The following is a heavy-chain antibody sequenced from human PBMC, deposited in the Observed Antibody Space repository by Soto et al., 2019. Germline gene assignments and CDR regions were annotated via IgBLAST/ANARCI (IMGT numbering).Heavy chain of an antibody. CDR3: AKDRSAAGNDWFDP. CDR1: GFTFSSCG. Sequence: QVQLVESGGGVVQPGRSLRLSCAASGFTFSSCGMHWVRQAPGKGLEWVAVISYDGSNKYYADSVKGRFTISRDNSKNTLYLQMNSLRAEDTAVCYCAKDRSAAGNDWFDPWGQGTLVTVSS. J-gene: IGHJ5*02. V-gene: IGHV3-30*18. CDR2: ISYDGSNK. D-gene: IGHD6-13*01.